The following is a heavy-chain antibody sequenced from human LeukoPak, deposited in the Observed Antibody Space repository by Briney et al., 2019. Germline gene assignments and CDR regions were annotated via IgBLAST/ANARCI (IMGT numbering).Heavy chain of an antibody. D-gene: IGHD1-26*01. Sequence: PGGSLRLSCATDGYTFSSFGMNWVRQAPGKGLAWVSYISSTSSTREYADSVKGRFTVSRDNAKKSLYLQMNSLRDDDTAVYYCARDLISGHYTFDYWGQGTLVTVSS. J-gene: IGHJ4*02. CDR3: ARDLISGHYTFDY. CDR2: ISSTSSTR. V-gene: IGHV3-48*02. CDR1: GYTFSSFG.